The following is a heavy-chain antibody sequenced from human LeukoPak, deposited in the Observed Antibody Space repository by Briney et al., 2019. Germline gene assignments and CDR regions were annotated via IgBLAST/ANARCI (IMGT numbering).Heavy chain of an antibody. CDR2: IYYSGST. CDR1: GGSISSGDYY. Sequence: SGTLSLTCTVSGGSISSGDYYWSWIRQPPGKGLEWIGYIYYSGSTYYNPSLKSRVAISVDTSKNQFSLKLSSVTAADTAVYYCATVHFGCFTFWGQGTLVPVSS. V-gene: IGHV4-30-4*01. D-gene: IGHD2-8*01. CDR3: ATVHFGCFTF. J-gene: IGHJ4*02.